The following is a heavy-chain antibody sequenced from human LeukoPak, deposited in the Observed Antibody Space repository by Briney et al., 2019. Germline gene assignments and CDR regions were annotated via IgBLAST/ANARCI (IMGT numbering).Heavy chain of an antibody. D-gene: IGHD3-3*01. J-gene: IGHJ5*02. Sequence: GASVKVSCKASGYTFTSYGISWVRQAPGQGLEWMGWISAYNGNTNYAQKLQGRVTMTTDTSTRPAYMELRSLRSDDTAVYYCARGVIDPYYDFWSGYPTGFDPWGQGTLVTVSS. CDR3: ARGVIDPYYDFWSGYPTGFDP. CDR1: GYTFTSYG. CDR2: ISAYNGNT. V-gene: IGHV1-18*01.